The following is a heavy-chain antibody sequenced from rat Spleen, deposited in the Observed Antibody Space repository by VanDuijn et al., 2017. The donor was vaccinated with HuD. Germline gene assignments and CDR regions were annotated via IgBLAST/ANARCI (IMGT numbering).Heavy chain of an antibody. CDR1: GFSLTGNN. Sequence: QVQLKESGPGLVQPSQTLSLTCTVSGFSLTGNNVYWVRQPPGKGLEWMGRMRYDGDTDYNSALKSRLSINRDTSKSQVFLKMNSLQTDDTAIYYCTRWAYTTDYVMDAWGQGASVTVSS. CDR3: TRWAYTTDYVMDA. D-gene: IGHD1-6*01. CDR2: MRYDGDT. V-gene: IGHV2S30*01. J-gene: IGHJ4*01.